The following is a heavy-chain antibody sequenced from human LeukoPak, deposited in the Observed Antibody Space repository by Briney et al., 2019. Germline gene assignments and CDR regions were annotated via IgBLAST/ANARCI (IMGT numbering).Heavy chain of an antibody. Sequence: GESLKISCKGSGYSFTSYWIGWVRQMPGKGLEWMGIIYPGDSDTRYSPSFQGQVTISAGKSISTAYLQWNSLKASDTAMYYCASHSEDDGFDIWGQGTMVTVSS. CDR3: ASHSEDDGFDI. D-gene: IGHD6-19*01. V-gene: IGHV5-51*01. J-gene: IGHJ3*02. CDR2: IYPGDSDT. CDR1: GYSFTSYW.